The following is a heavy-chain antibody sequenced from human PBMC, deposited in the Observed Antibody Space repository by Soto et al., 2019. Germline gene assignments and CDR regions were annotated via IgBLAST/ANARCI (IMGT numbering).Heavy chain of an antibody. CDR2: ISSSSSYI. J-gene: IGHJ6*02. Sequence: GGSLRLSCAASGFTFSSYSMNWVRQAPGKGLEWVSSISSSSSYIYYTDSVKGRFTISRDNAKNSLYLQMNSLRAEDTAVYYCARDLRYCSSTSCYAWGYYGMDVWGQGTTVTVSS. V-gene: IGHV3-21*01. D-gene: IGHD2-2*01. CDR1: GFTFSSYS. CDR3: ARDLRYCSSTSCYAWGYYGMDV.